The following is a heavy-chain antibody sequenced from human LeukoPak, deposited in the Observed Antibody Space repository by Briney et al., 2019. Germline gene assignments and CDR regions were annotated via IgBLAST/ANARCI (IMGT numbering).Heavy chain of an antibody. CDR2: ISSSSSYI. CDR3: ARDTSYYDTLNSLNPPWGGVPTFDY. D-gene: IGHD3-9*01. J-gene: IGHJ4*02. V-gene: IGHV3-21*01. Sequence: GGSLRLSCAASGFTFSSYSMNWVRQAPGKGLEWVSSISSSSSYIYYADSVKGRFTISRDNAKNSLYLQMNSLRAEDTAVYYCARDTSYYDTLNSLNPPWGGVPTFDYWGQGTLVTVSS. CDR1: GFTFSSYS.